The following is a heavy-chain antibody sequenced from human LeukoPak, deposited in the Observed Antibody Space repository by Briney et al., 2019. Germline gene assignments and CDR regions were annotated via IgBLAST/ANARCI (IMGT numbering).Heavy chain of an antibody. D-gene: IGHD3-9*01. CDR1: GFTFSSYS. CDR2: ISGSGGST. J-gene: IGHJ4*02. V-gene: IGHV3-23*01. CDR3: ARDSGEILTGYFGY. Sequence: PGGSLRLSCAASGFTFSSYSMSWVRQAPGKGLEWVSLISGSGGSTYYADSVKGRFTISRDNSQNTLYLQMNSLRAEDTAVYYCARDSGEILTGYFGYWGQGTLVTVSS.